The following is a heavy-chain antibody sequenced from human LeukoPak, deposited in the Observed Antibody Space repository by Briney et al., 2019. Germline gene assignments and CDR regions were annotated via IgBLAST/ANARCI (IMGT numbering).Heavy chain of an antibody. V-gene: IGHV3-21*01. D-gene: IGHD3-10*01. Sequence: GGSLRLSCAASGFTFSSYSMNWVRQAPGKGLEWVSSINSSSSYIYYAASVKGRFPISRDNAKNSLYLQMNSLRAEDTAVSCCARGRPFITMVRGVRARIDYWGQGTLVTVSS. CDR1: GFTFSSYS. CDR2: INSSSSYI. CDR3: ARGRPFITMVRGVRARIDY. J-gene: IGHJ4*02.